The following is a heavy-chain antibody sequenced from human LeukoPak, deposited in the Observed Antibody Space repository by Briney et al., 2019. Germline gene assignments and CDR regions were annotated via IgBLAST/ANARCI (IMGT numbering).Heavy chain of an antibody. J-gene: IGHJ4*02. CDR3: ARHGYDYGDHRGDYFDY. D-gene: IGHD4-17*01. V-gene: IGHV5-51*01. Sequence: GESLKISCKGSGYSFTSYWIGWVRQMPGKGLEWMGIIYPGDSDTRYSPSFQGQVTISADKSISTAYLQWSSLKASDTAMYYCARHGYDYGDHRGDYFDYWGQGTLVTVSS. CDR2: IYPGDSDT. CDR1: GYSFTSYW.